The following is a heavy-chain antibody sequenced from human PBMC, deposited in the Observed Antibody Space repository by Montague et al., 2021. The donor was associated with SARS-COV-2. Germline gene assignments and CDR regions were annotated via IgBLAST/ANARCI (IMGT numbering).Heavy chain of an antibody. J-gene: IGHJ4*02. V-gene: IGHV4-4*07. CDR3: ARDSDFSSWHEAEDYFGY. CDR2: IYPSGGIFDSGRT. CDR1: GGSISGYF. Sequence: SETLSLTCSVSGGSISGYFWSWIRQPAGKGLEWIGRIYPSGGIFDSGRTNYHPSLKSRVTVSIDTSRNQFSLSLNSVTAADTAVYFCARDSDFSSWHEAEDYFGYWGQGILAAVSS. D-gene: IGHD6-13*01.